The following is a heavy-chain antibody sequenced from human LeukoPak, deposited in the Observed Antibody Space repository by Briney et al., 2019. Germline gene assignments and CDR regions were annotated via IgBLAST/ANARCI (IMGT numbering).Heavy chain of an antibody. Sequence: GGSLRLSCAASGFTFSSYEMNWVRQAPGKGLEWVSYISSSGSTIYYADSVKGRFTISRDNAKNSLYLQMNSLRAEDTAVYYCAKDRTRGREWELRWGDYWGQGTLVTVSS. CDR2: ISSSGSTI. D-gene: IGHD1-26*01. J-gene: IGHJ4*02. V-gene: IGHV3-48*03. CDR1: GFTFSSYE. CDR3: AKDRTRGREWELRWGDY.